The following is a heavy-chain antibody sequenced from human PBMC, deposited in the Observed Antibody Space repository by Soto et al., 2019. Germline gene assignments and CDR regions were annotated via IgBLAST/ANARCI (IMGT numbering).Heavy chain of an antibody. CDR3: ARSKYKAPCSGGSCYHNAFDI. D-gene: IGHD2-15*01. CDR1: GFTFSNYW. J-gene: IGHJ3*02. V-gene: IGHV3-7*01. Sequence: GGSLRLSCAASGFTFSNYWMNWVRQAPGRGLEWVANIKEDGTEKNYVDSVKGRFTISRDNAKNSLYLQMNSLRAEDTAVYYCARSKYKAPCSGGSCYHNAFDIWGQGTMVTVSS. CDR2: IKEDGTEK.